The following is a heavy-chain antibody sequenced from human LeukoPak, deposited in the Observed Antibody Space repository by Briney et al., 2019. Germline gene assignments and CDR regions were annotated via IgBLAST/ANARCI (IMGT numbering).Heavy chain of an antibody. CDR1: GGSFRGYS. Sequence: SETLCLTRAVSGGSFRGYSRSCVCHPPGKGLEWIWEINLSGSTNYNPPPKSRVTISVATSKTQFSLKLSSVTAADTAVYYCARVAGLLWFGELLRDLVYYYGMVVWGQGATVTVSS. CDR3: ARVAGLLWFGELLRDLVYYYGMVV. V-gene: IGHV4-34*01. J-gene: IGHJ6*01. CDR2: INLSGST. D-gene: IGHD3-10*01.